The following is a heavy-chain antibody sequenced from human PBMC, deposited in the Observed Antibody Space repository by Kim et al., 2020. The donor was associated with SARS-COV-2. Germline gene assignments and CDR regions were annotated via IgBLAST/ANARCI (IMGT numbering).Heavy chain of an antibody. D-gene: IGHD1-7*01. J-gene: IGHJ6*02. CDR3: ARDSLELRGMDV. Sequence: NSNPSLKSRVTISVDTSKNQFSLKLSSVTAADTAVYYCARDSLELRGMDVWGQGTTVTVSS. V-gene: IGHV4-59*01.